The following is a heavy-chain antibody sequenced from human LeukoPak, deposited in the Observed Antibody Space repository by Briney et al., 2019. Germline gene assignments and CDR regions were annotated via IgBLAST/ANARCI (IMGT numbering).Heavy chain of an antibody. V-gene: IGHV1-2*02. Sequence: ASVKVYCKASGYTFTAYYIYWVRQAPGQGLEWMGWINPNSGVTNYAQKFQGRVIMTRDTSISTAYMELSRLRSDDTAVYYCARDVGIVGALDIWGQGTRVTVSS. J-gene: IGHJ3*02. CDR1: GYTFTAYY. CDR2: INPNSGVT. D-gene: IGHD1-26*01. CDR3: ARDVGIVGALDI.